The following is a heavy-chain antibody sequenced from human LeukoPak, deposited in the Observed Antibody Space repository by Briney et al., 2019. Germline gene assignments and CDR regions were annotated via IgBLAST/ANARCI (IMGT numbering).Heavy chain of an antibody. CDR3: AKVRYNSGWLFDY. J-gene: IGHJ4*02. Sequence: GGSLRLSCAASGFTFSSYAMTWVRQAPGKGLERVSGISGSGDSTYYADSVKGRFTISRDNSKNTFYLQMNSLRAEDTAVYYCAKVRYNSGWLFDYWGQGTLVTVSS. CDR2: ISGSGDST. V-gene: IGHV3-23*01. CDR1: GFTFSSYA. D-gene: IGHD6-19*01.